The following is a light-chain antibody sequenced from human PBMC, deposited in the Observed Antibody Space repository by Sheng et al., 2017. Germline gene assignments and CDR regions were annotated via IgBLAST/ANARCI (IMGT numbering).Light chain of an antibody. CDR2: GAS. CDR3: QQANSVSYT. V-gene: IGKV1-12*01. Sequence: DIQMTQSPSSVSASIGDRVSITCRASQDIATWLAWYQQKPGKAPKLLIYGASSLQSGVPSRFSGSGSGTLFTLTISSLQPEDFATYYCQQANSVSYTFGQGTKLEI. J-gene: IGKJ2*01. CDR1: QDIATW.